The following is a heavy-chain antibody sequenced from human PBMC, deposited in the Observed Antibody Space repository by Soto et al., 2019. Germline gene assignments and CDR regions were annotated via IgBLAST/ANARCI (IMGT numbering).Heavy chain of an antibody. D-gene: IGHD6-19*01. CDR1: GFTFSDYA. CDR3: AKGGRQWLVTSDFNY. Sequence: VQLVESGGGGFQPGRSLRLPCEASGFTFSDYAMHWVRQAPGKGLEWVAVVSHDGRNTHYADSVKGRFTISRDSSKNTVSLEMTSLRAEDTAVYYCAKGGRQWLVTSDFNYWGQGALVTVSS. V-gene: IGHV3-30*18. CDR2: VSHDGRNT. J-gene: IGHJ4*02.